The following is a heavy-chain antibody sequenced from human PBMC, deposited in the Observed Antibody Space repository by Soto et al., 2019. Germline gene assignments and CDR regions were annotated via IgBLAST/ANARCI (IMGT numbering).Heavy chain of an antibody. V-gene: IGHV3-74*01. Sequence: GVLRLSCAGSGFTFSDYWMHWVRQAPGKGLVWVSRINSNGRTISYADSVKGRFTISRDNAKNSLYLQMNSLRAEDTAVYYCARDQLYYNDISGRPLNAFDVWGQGTMVTVSS. J-gene: IGHJ3*01. CDR2: INSNGRTI. D-gene: IGHD3-22*01. CDR3: ARDQLYYNDISGRPLNAFDV. CDR1: GFTFSDYW.